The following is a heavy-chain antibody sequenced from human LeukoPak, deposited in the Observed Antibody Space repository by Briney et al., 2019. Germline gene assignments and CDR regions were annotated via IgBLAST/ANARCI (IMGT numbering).Heavy chain of an antibody. Sequence: GASVKVSCKASGYTFTSYSIHWVRQAPGQRLEWMGWIHAGNGNTKYSQKFQVRVTITADKSTSTAYMELSSLRSEDTAVYYCARIFWPAAGHYYYYGMDVWGQGTTVTVSS. CDR3: ARIFWPAAGHYYYYGMDV. CDR2: IHAGNGNT. CDR1: GYTFTSYS. D-gene: IGHD6-13*01. J-gene: IGHJ6*02. V-gene: IGHV1-3*01.